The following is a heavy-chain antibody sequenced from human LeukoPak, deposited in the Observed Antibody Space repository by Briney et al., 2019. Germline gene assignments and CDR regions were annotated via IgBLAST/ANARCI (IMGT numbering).Heavy chain of an antibody. D-gene: IGHD3-9*01. CDR1: GYTFTSYD. J-gene: IGHJ4*02. CDR2: MHPNSGNT. CDR3: ARDDIRYFDWLPTPFDF. V-gene: IGHV1-8*01. Sequence: GASVKVSCKASGYTFTSYDNNWVRQATGQGLEWMGWMHPNSGNTGYAQKFQGRVTVTRNISISTAYMELSSLRSEDTAVYYCARDDIRYFDWLPTPFDFWGQGTLVTVSS.